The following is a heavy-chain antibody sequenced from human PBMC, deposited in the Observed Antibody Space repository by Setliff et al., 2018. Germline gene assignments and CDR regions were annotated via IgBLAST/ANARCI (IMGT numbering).Heavy chain of an antibody. Sequence: PSETLSLTCSVSGASITSYYWSWIRQPPGKGLEWIAYIHNNGRIKYNPALKSRVTISLDTSKNQFSLNLNSATAADTAVYYCARAGRNNYDSSGYYYDLYYYNYMDVWGKGTTVTV. CDR1: GASITSYY. CDR3: ARAGRNNYDSSGYYYDLYYYNYMDV. J-gene: IGHJ6*03. D-gene: IGHD3-22*01. CDR2: IHNNGRI. V-gene: IGHV4-4*08.